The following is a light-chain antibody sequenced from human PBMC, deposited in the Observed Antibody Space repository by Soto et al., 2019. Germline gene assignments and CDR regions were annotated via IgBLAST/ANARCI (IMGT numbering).Light chain of an antibody. Sequence: SYELTQPPSVSVAPGQTAKITCGGDKIGSKIVHWYKQRPGQAPVAVVFDATDRPSGIPDRISASRSGDTATLTISGLQAEDEADYYCSSYTTSSTLVFGTGTKVTVL. CDR3: SSYTTSSTLV. J-gene: IGLJ1*01. CDR2: DAT. V-gene: IGLV3-21*02. CDR1: KIGSKI.